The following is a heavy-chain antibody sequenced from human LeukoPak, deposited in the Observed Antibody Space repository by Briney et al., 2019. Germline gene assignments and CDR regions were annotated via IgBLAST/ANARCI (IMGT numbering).Heavy chain of an antibody. Sequence: GSLRLSCAASGFTFSSYWMNWVRQAPGKGLVWVSRIKSDGSSTSYADSVKGRFTISRDNAKNTLYLQMNSPRAEDTAMYYCARGGDSLDYWGQGTLVTISS. CDR3: ARGGDSLDY. V-gene: IGHV3-74*01. CDR1: GFTFSSYW. J-gene: IGHJ4*02. CDR2: IKSDGSST. D-gene: IGHD3-10*01.